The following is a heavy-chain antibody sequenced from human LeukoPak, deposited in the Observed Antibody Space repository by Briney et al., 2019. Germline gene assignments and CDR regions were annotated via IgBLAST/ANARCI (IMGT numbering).Heavy chain of an antibody. CDR1: GFTFSGCG. J-gene: IGHJ4*02. V-gene: IGHV3-49*04. Sequence: SLRLSCIVSGFTFSGCGINWVRQAPRKGLEWVGFMRSKNYGGPPQYAASVRGRFTISRDDSKSIAYVQMSSLEIEGRDLYYCPSAPEYDYCLDSWGKGTLVTVSS. CDR2: MRSKNYGGPP. CDR3: PSAPEYDYCLDS. D-gene: IGHD3-3*01.